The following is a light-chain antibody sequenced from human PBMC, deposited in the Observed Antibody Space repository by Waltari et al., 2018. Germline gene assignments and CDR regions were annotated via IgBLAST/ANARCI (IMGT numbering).Light chain of an antibody. CDR3: AVWDDSLNGPV. Sequence: QSVLTQPPSASGTPGQRVTISCSGSSSNIGSNTVNWYQKLPGTAPKLLIYSNNQRPSGVPDRFSGSKSGTSASLAISGLQSEDEADYYCAVWDDSLNGPVFGGGTKLTVL. CDR2: SNN. J-gene: IGLJ2*01. CDR1: SSNIGSNT. V-gene: IGLV1-44*01.